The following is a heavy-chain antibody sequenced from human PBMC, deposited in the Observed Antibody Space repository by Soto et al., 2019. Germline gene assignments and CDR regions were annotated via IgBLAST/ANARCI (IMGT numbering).Heavy chain of an antibody. CDR1: GFTFDDYA. CDR3: AKDSRLGWFGELFTYHYYYGMDV. Sequence: EVQLVESGGGLVQPGRSLRLSCAASGFTFDDYAMHWVRQAPGKGLEWVSGISWNSGSIGYADSVKGRFTISRDNAKNSLYLQMNSLRAEDTALYYCAKDSRLGWFGELFTYHYYYGMDVWGQGTTVTVSS. J-gene: IGHJ6*02. CDR2: ISWNSGSI. D-gene: IGHD3-10*01. V-gene: IGHV3-9*01.